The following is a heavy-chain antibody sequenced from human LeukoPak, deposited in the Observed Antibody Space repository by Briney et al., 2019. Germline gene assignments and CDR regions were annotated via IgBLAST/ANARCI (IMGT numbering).Heavy chain of an antibody. CDR3: ANPYGDYDFDY. CDR2: ISGSGGST. CDR1: GFTFSSYA. D-gene: IGHD4-17*01. Sequence: GGSLRLSCAASGFTFSSYAMSWVRQAPGKGLEWVSAISGSGGSTYYADSVKGRSTISRDNSKNTLYLQMNSLRAEDTAVYYCANPYGDYDFDYWGQGTLVTVSS. V-gene: IGHV3-23*01. J-gene: IGHJ4*02.